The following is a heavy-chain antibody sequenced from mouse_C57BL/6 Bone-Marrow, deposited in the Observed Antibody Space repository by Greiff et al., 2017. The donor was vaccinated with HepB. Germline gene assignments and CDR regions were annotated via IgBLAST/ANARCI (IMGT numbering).Heavy chain of an antibody. CDR2: ISGGGGNT. CDR1: GFTFSSYT. V-gene: IGHV5-9*01. Sequence: EVKLVESGGGLVKPGGSLKLSCAASGFTFSSYTMSWVRQTPEKRLEWVATISGGGGNTYYPDSVKGRFTISRDNAKNTLYLQMSSLRSEDTALYYCARHNYYGSSFYFDYWGQGTTLTVSS. D-gene: IGHD1-1*01. J-gene: IGHJ2*01. CDR3: ARHNYYGSSFYFDY.